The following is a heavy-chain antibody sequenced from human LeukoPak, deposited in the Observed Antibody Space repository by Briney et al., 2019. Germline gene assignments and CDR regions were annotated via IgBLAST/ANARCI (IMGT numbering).Heavy chain of an antibody. CDR3: ARGWVDTAMVLVDDAFDI. D-gene: IGHD5-18*01. V-gene: IGHV1-46*01. J-gene: IGHJ3*02. CDR2: INASGSTT. Sequence: GASVKVSCKASGYTFASDYMHWVRQAPGQGLEWMGIINASGSTTSYAQKVQGRVTMTRDTSTTTVYMELSSLRSEDAAVYYCARGWVDTAMVLVDDAFDIWGQGTMVTVSS. CDR1: GYTFASDY.